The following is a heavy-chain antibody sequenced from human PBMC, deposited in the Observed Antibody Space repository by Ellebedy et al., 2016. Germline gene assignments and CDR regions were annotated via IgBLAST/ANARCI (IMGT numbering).Heavy chain of an antibody. CDR1: GGSLSSSSYY. Sequence: SETLSLTCTASGGSLSSSSYYWGWIRQPPGKALEWIGSISYSGSTYYNPSLKSRVTISVDTSTNQFSLKLSSVTAADTAVYYCARQEYYDYVWGSYRPSYNWFDPWGQGTLVTVSS. V-gene: IGHV4-39*01. J-gene: IGHJ5*02. D-gene: IGHD3-16*02. CDR3: ARQEYYDYVWGSYRPSYNWFDP. CDR2: ISYSGST.